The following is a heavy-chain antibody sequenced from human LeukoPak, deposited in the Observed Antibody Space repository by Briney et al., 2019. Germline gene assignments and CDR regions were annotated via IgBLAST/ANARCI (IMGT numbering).Heavy chain of an antibody. D-gene: IGHD6-13*01. CDR1: GFTFSSHA. CDR3: ARGGDASTWYRALDSWGQGTLVIVLSDY. J-gene: IGHJ4*02. CDR2: ISHDGSNQ. Sequence: GGSLRLSCAVSGFTFSSHAIHWVRPAPGKGLEWGSVISHDGSNQYYAASVKGRFTISRDNSKNTLYLQMKSLSAEDTAIYYCARGGDASTWYRALDSWGQGTLVIVLSDYWDQGTLVTVSS. V-gene: IGHV3-30*04.